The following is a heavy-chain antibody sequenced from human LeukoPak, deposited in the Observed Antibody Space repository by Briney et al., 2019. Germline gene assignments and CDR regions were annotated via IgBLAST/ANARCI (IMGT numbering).Heavy chain of an antibody. V-gene: IGHV3-21*01. CDR2: ISSSSSYI. J-gene: IGHJ6*02. CDR3: ARAPIVSAERYYYGMDV. D-gene: IGHD2-15*01. Sequence: GGSLRLSCAASGFTFSSYSMNWVRQAPGKGLEWVSSISSSSSYIYYADSVKGRFTISRDNAKNSLYLQMNSLRAEDTAVYCCARAPIVSAERYYYGMDVWGQGTTVTVSS. CDR1: GFTFSSYS.